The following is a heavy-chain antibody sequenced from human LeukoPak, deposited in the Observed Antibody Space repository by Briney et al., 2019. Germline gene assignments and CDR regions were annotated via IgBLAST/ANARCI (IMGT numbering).Heavy chain of an antibody. Sequence: GGSLRLSCEAYGFSVSSSYMNWVRQAPGKGLEWVSVIYVSATTYYADSVKGRFTISRDNSKNTLYLQMNSLRAEDTAVYYCAKDHTAMGEGEYFDYWGQGTLVTVSS. D-gene: IGHD5-18*01. J-gene: IGHJ4*02. CDR3: AKDHTAMGEGEYFDY. CDR1: GFSVSSSY. CDR2: IYVSATT. V-gene: IGHV3-66*01.